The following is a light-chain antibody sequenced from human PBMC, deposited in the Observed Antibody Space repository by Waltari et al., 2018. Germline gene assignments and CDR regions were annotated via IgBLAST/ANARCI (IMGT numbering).Light chain of an antibody. J-gene: IGLJ2*01. V-gene: IGLV6-57*02. CDR3: QSSDTNNVV. CDR2: EDN. Sequence: NFVLTQPHSVSESPGDTLTLSCTGSGGTIASNSVQWCQQRPGRAPTTLIYEDNQRPSGVLDRFSGSVDSSSNSASLTSAGLKTEDEAHYCCQSSDTNNVVFGGGTKVTVL. CDR1: GGTIASNS.